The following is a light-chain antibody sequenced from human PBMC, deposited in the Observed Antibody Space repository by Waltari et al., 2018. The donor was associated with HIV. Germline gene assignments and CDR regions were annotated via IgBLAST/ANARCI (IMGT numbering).Light chain of an antibody. J-gene: IGLJ3*02. CDR3: ATWDDSLNVV. CDR1: SSNIGSNY. V-gene: IGLV1-47*01. Sequence: QSVLTQPPSASGTPGQRVTISCYGSSSNIGSNYVYWYQQLPGTAPNPLFYRHNQRPSGVPDRFSGSKSGTSASLAISGLRSEDEADYYCATWDDSLNVVFGGGTKLTVL. CDR2: RHN.